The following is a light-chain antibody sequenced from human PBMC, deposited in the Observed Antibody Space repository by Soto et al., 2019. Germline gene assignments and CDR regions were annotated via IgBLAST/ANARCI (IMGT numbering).Light chain of an antibody. J-gene: IGKJ4*02. CDR1: QRISGN. CDR3: HQYKNWPPLT. CDR2: GAS. V-gene: IGKV3-15*01. Sequence: EIVMKQSPATLSVSPGERATLSCRASQRISGNLAWYQQKPGQAPRLLIYGASTRATGISARFSDIGSGTEFNLTISSLQAEDFAVYYCHQYKNWPPLTFGGRTKVEIK.